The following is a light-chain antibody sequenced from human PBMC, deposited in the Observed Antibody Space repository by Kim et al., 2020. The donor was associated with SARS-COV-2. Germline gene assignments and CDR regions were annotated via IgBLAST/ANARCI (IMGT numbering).Light chain of an antibody. V-gene: IGLV6-57*03. CDR2: EVN. CDR1: SGSIASNS. J-gene: IGLJ1*01. Sequence: GKTVTISCTRSSGSIASNSVQWYPQRPGSAPTTVIYEVNQGPSGVPDRFSGSIDSSSNSASLTISGLKTEDETDYYCQSYNISNSVFGTGTKVTVL. CDR3: QSYNISNSV.